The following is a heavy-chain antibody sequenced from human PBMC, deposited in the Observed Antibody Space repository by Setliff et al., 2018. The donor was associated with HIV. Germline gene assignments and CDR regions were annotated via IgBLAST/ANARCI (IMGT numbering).Heavy chain of an antibody. J-gene: IGHJ5*02. CDR2: ISAYNGNT. CDR3: ARDRGGYFDSSNWFDP. V-gene: IGHV1-18*01. CDR1: GYTFTSYG. D-gene: IGHD3-22*01. Sequence: ASVKVSCKASGYTFTSYGITWVRQAPGQGLEWMGWISAYNGNTNYAQKLQGRVTMTTDTSTNTAYMELRSLRSDDTAVYYCARDRGGYFDSSNWFDPWGQGTLVTVSS.